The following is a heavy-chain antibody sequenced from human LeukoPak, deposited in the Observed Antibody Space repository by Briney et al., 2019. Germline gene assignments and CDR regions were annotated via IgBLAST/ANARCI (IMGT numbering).Heavy chain of an antibody. V-gene: IGHV3-53*01. CDR3: AGGGSWRSGFGT. CDR1: GFTVSSNY. CDR2: IYSGGST. D-gene: IGHD1-26*01. Sequence: GGSLRLSCAASGFTVSSNYMSWVRQAPGKGLEWVSIIYSGGSTFYADSVKGRFTISRDNSKNTLYLQMNSLRAEDTAVYYCAGGGSWRSGFGTWGHGTMVTVSS. J-gene: IGHJ3*01.